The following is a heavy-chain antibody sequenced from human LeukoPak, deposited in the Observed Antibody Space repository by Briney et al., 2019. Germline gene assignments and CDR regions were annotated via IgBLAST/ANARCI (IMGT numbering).Heavy chain of an antibody. D-gene: IGHD6-19*01. V-gene: IGHV3-23*01. J-gene: IGHJ4*02. Sequence: GGSLRLSCAASGFTFSSYAMSWVRQAPGKGLEWVSAISGSGGSTYYADSVKGRFTISRDNSKNTLYLQMNSLRAEDTAVYYCAKDPGFSSGWYYFDYWGQGTLVTVSS. CDR1: GFTFSSYA. CDR2: ISGSGGST. CDR3: AKDPGFSSGWYYFDY.